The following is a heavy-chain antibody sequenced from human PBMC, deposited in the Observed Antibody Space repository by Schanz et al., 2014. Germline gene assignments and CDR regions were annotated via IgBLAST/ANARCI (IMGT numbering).Heavy chain of an antibody. CDR1: GFTFSSFA. CDR2: IENNANGATT. D-gene: IGHD1-20*01. J-gene: IGHJ3*02. CDR3: TTFNNRDALYI. V-gene: IGHV3-15*04. Sequence: EVQLLESGGGLVQPGGSLRLSCEASGFTFSSFAMSWVRQAPGKGLEWVGRIENNANGATTDYAAPVKGRFTVSRDDSRNTSYLQTNTLRTDDPALYYCTTFNNRDALYIWGQGTMVSVSS.